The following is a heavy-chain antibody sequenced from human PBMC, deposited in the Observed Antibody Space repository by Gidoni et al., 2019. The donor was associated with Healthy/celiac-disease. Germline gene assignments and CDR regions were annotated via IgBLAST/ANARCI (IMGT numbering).Heavy chain of an antibody. D-gene: IGHD4-17*01. CDR3: AKEDYGDHYWYFDL. V-gene: IGHV3-30*18. CDR1: GFTFSSYG. CDR2: ISYDGSNK. J-gene: IGHJ2*01. Sequence: QVQLVESGGVVVQPGRSLSLSCAASGFTFSSYGMHWVRQAPGKGLEWVEVISYDGSNKYYADSVKGRFTISRDNSKNTLYLQMNSLRAEDTAVYYCAKEDYGDHYWYFDLWGRGTLVTVSS.